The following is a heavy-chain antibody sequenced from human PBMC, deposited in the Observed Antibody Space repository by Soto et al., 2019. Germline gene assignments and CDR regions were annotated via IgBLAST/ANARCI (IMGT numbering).Heavy chain of an antibody. CDR3: ARTDGFDI. J-gene: IGHJ3*02. V-gene: IGHV3-48*02. CDR2: ISSSSNI. Sequence: GGSLRLSCAASGFTFSGYSMSWARQAPGKGLEWVSYISSSSNIYYADSVKGRFTISRDNAKNSLYLQMHSLRDDDTAVYYCARTDGFDIWGQGTMVTVSS. CDR1: GFTFSGYS.